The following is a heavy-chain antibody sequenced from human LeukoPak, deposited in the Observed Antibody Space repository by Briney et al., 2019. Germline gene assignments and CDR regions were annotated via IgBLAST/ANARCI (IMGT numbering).Heavy chain of an antibody. CDR1: GFTFSSYA. Sequence: GGSLRLSCAASGFTFSSYAMSWVRQAPGEGLEWVSAISGSGGSTYYADSVKGRFTISRDNSKNTLYLQMNSLRAEDTAVYYCATSPWAAGCSSTSCPDYWGQGTLVTVSS. CDR3: ATSPWAAGCSSTSCPDY. J-gene: IGHJ4*02. V-gene: IGHV3-23*01. CDR2: ISGSGGST. D-gene: IGHD2-2*01.